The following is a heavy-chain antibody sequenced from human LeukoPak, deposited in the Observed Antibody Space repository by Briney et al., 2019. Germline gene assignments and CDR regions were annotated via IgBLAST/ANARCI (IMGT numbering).Heavy chain of an antibody. D-gene: IGHD5-24*01. J-gene: IGHJ4*02. CDR3: TRVGYIDEGIDY. V-gene: IGHV3-23*01. CDR2: ISDGGGYT. Sequence: GGSLRLSCAASGFTFSNNAMSWVRQAPGKGLEWVSGISDGGGYTYYADSVKGRFTISRDNSKNALYLQMNSLRAEDTAIYYCTRVGYIDEGIDYWGQGTLVTVSS. CDR1: GFTFSNNA.